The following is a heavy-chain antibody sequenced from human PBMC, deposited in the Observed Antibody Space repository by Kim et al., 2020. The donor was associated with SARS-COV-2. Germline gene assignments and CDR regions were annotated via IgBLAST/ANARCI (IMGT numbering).Heavy chain of an antibody. CDR2: ISGSGGST. J-gene: IGHJ4*02. D-gene: IGHD2-2*02. CDR3: AKGGPGYCSSTSCYSSSPNFDY. V-gene: IGHV3-23*01. CDR1: GFTFSSYA. Sequence: GGSLRLSCAASGFTFSSYAMSWVRQAPGKGLEWVSAISGSGGSTYYADSVKGRFTISRDNSKNTLYLQMNSLRAEDTAVYYCAKGGPGYCSSTSCYSSSPNFDYWGQGTLVTVSS.